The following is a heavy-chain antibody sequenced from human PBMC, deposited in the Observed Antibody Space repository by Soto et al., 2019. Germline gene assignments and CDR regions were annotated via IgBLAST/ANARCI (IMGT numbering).Heavy chain of an antibody. CDR1: GCTFTGYY. J-gene: IGHJ4*02. D-gene: IGHD3-16*01. CDR3: ARDPHEGVYDY. Sequence: ASVKVSCKASGCTFTGYYLHWIRQAPGQGLQWMGWMRPDSGGANYAQKFQGRVSMTRDTSTSTFYMELSGLASDDTAVYYCARDPHEGVYDYWGQGTQVTVSS. V-gene: IGHV1-2*02. CDR2: MRPDSGGA.